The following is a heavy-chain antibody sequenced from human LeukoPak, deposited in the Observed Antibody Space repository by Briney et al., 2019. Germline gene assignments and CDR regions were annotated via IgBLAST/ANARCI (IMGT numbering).Heavy chain of an antibody. CDR1: GFTFISYG. J-gene: IGHJ4*02. CDR2: IRSDGSNK. V-gene: IGHV3-30*02. Sequence: GGSLRLSCAASGFTFISYGMHWVRQAPGKGLEWMAFIRSDGSNKYYADSVKGRFTISRDNAKNSLYLQMNSLRAEDTAVYYCARDRDSGYDFDYWGQGTLVTVSS. D-gene: IGHD5-12*01. CDR3: ARDRDSGYDFDY.